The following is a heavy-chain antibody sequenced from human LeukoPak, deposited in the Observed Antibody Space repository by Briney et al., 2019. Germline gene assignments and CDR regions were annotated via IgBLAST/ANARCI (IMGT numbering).Heavy chain of an antibody. CDR1: GFTFSSYA. Sequence: GGSLRLSCAASGFTFSSYAMSWVRQAPGKGLEWVSAISGSGGSTYYADSVKGRFTISRDNSKNTLYLQMNSLRAEDTAVYYCAKTVIAAGTTGIFDYWGQGTLVTVSS. J-gene: IGHJ4*02. V-gene: IGHV3-23*01. CDR3: AKTVIAAGTTGIFDY. D-gene: IGHD6-13*01. CDR2: ISGSGGST.